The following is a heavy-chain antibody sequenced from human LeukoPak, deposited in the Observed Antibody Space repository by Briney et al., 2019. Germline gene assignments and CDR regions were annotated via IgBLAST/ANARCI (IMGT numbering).Heavy chain of an antibody. CDR2: IDHSGSYT. CDR1: GYSFSSYW. D-gene: IGHD3-10*01. Sequence: GESLRISCKGSGYSFSSYWIDWVRQMPGNGLEWMGSIDHSGSYTNYSPSFQGHVTISADKSISTAYLQWSSLQASDTAMYYCARGRFYGSSHYFHWYFDLWGRGTLVTVSS. J-gene: IGHJ2*01. V-gene: IGHV5-10-1*01. CDR3: ARGRFYGSSHYFHWYFDL.